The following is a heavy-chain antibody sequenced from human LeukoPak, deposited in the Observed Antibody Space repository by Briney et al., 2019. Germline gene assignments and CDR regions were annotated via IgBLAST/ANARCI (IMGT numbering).Heavy chain of an antibody. J-gene: IGHJ3*02. CDR2: IYYSGST. CDR1: GGSISGGGYY. D-gene: IGHD2-15*01. Sequence: TLSLTCTVSGGSISGGGYYWSWIRQHPGKGLEWIGYIYYSGSTYYNPSLRSRVTISVDTSKNQFSLNLSSVTAADTAVYFSARRRVVVASTDGASGAFDIWGQGTMVTVSS. CDR3: ARRRVVVASTDGASGAFDI. V-gene: IGHV4-31*03.